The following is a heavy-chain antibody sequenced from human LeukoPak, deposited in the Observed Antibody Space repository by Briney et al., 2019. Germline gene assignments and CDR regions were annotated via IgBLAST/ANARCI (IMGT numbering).Heavy chain of an antibody. D-gene: IGHD2-2*01. CDR1: GGSISSYY. CDR3: ARVRGYCSSTSCYAPNWFDP. J-gene: IGHJ5*02. Sequence: SETLSLTCTVSGGSISSYYWSWIRQPPGKGLEWIGSIYYSGSTYYNPSLKSRVTISVDTSKNQFSLKLSSVSAADTAVYYCARVRGYCSSTSCYAPNWFDPWGQGTLVTVSS. V-gene: IGHV4-39*07. CDR2: IYYSGST.